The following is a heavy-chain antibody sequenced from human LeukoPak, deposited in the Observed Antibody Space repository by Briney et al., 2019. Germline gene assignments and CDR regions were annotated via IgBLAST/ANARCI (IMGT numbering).Heavy chain of an antibody. V-gene: IGHV3-48*03. CDR2: IIGSGDTI. CDR3: ARERTTIVSGTTIGAY. J-gene: IGHJ4*02. Sequence: GGSLRLSCAASGFPFVNYEMNWVRQAPGKGLEWISYIIGSGDTIYYADSVRGRFTISRDNAKSSLYLQMSSLRADDTAVYYCARERTTIVSGTTIGAYWGQGTLVTVSS. D-gene: IGHD2/OR15-2a*01. CDR1: GFPFVNYE.